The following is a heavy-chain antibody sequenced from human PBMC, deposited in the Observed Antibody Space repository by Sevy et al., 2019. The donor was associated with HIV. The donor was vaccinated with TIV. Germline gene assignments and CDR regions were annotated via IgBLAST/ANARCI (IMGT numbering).Heavy chain of an antibody. J-gene: IGHJ5*02. V-gene: IGHV3-30*18. Sequence: GGSLRLSCGASGFNFSPYTMHWVRQAPGKGLEWVTSISNDGNKKYYADSVKGRFIISRDNPKNTMYLQMNSLRPQDTAVYYCAKEGYYYDSRGHVWFDPWGQGTQVTVSS. D-gene: IGHD3-22*01. CDR3: AKEGYYYDSRGHVWFDP. CDR1: GFNFSPYT. CDR2: ISNDGNKK.